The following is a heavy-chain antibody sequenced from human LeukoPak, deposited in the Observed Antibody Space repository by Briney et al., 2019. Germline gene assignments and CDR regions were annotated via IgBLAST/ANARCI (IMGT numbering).Heavy chain of an antibody. CDR3: ASSLWSPFYYYYYMDV. CDR1: GFTFNSYW. J-gene: IGHJ6*03. D-gene: IGHD3-3*01. CDR2: IKQDGSEE. Sequence: GGSLRLSCAASGFTFNSYWMSWVRQPPGKGLEWVANIKQDGSEEYYVDSVKGRFTISRDNAKNSLYLQMNSLRAEDTAVYYCASSLWSPFYYYYYMDVWGKGTTVTVSS. V-gene: IGHV3-7*01.